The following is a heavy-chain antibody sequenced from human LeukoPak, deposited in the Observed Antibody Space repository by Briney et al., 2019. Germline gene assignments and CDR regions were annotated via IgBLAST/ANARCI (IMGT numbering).Heavy chain of an antibody. V-gene: IGHV4-39*01. J-gene: IGHJ5*02. CDR3: ARGITIFGVVPFDP. CDR1: GGSISSSSYY. D-gene: IGHD3-3*01. CDR2: IYYSGST. Sequence: SETLSLTCTVSGGSISSSSYYWGWIRQPPGKGLEWIGSIYYSGSTYYNPSLKSRVTISVDTSKNQFSLKLSSVTAADTAVYYRARGITIFGVVPFDPWGQGTLVTVSS.